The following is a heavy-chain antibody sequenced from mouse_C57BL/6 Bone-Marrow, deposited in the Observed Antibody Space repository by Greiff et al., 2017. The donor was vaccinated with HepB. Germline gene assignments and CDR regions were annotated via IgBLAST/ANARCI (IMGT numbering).Heavy chain of an antibody. Sequence: EVKVEESGGGLVKPGGSLKLSCAASGFTFSDYGMHWVRQAPEKGLEWVAYISSGSSTIYYADTVKGRFTISRDNAKNTLFLQMTSLRSEDTAMYYCAGGDYDGFAYWGQGTLVTVSA. J-gene: IGHJ3*01. D-gene: IGHD2-4*01. CDR1: GFTFSDYG. CDR3: AGGDYDGFAY. CDR2: ISSGSSTI. V-gene: IGHV5-17*01.